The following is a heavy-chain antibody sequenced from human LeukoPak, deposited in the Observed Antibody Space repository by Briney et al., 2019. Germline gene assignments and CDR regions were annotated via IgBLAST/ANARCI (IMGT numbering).Heavy chain of an antibody. D-gene: IGHD6-13*01. CDR3: ARRFSGSEGGIAAAGTYVDY. V-gene: IGHV4-39*01. Sequence: SETLSLTCTVSGGSISSSSYYWGWIRQPPGKGLEWIGSIYYSGSTYYNPSLKSRVTISVDTSKNQFSLKLSSVTAADTAVYYCARRFSGSEGGIAAAGTYVDYWAREPWSPSPQ. CDR1: GGSISSSSYY. CDR2: IYYSGST. J-gene: IGHJ4*02.